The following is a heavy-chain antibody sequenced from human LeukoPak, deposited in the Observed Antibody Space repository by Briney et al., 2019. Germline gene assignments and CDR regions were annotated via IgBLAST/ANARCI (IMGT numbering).Heavy chain of an antibody. Sequence: GGSLRLSCAASECTFSNYAMHWVRQPPGKGLEWVAVVSSHGNDGYYADSVRGRFTISRDNSKNTLYLQTDSLRLEDTAIYYCTRDAYNFNDFDYWGQGTLVTVYS. J-gene: IGHJ4*02. CDR1: ECTFSNYA. CDR2: VSSHGNDG. CDR3: TRDAYNFNDFDY. V-gene: IGHV3-30*17. D-gene: IGHD5-24*01.